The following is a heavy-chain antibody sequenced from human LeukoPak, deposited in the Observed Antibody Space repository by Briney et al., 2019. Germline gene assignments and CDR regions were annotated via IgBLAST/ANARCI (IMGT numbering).Heavy chain of an antibody. J-gene: IGHJ3*02. V-gene: IGHV3-9*01. CDR1: GFRFDDYA. CDR2: IRWDSAAI. Sequence: SLRLSCAASGFRFDDYAMHRVRQAPGTGLGGVSGIRWDSAAIGYADSVRGRFTLSRDNAKDSLFLQMSSLRVEDTALYYCTKRARMGIAAAGDGFRIWGQGTMVTVSS. CDR3: TKRARMGIAAAGDGFRI. D-gene: IGHD6-13*01.